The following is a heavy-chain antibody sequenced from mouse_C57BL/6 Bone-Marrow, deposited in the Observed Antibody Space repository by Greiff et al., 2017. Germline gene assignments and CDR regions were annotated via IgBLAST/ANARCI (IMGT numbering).Heavy chain of an antibody. CDR3: ALDYFDY. Sequence: QVQLQQPGTELVKPGASVKLSCKASGYTFTSYWMHWVTQRPGQGIAWIGNINPSNGGTNYNEKFQSKATLTVDKSSSTAYMQLSSLTSEDSAVYYCALDYFDYWGQGTTLTVSS. CDR2: INPSNGGT. CDR1: GYTFTSYW. J-gene: IGHJ2*01. V-gene: IGHV1-53*01.